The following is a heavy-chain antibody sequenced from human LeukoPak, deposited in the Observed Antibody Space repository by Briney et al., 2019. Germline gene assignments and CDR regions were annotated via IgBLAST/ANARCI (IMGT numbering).Heavy chain of an antibody. J-gene: IGHJ5*02. D-gene: IGHD3-22*01. CDR1: GDSVSSNSAA. V-gene: IGHV6-1*01. CDR2: TYYRSKWYN. Sequence: SQTLSLTCAISGDSVSSNSAAWNWIRQSPSRGLEWLGRTYYRSKWYNDYAGAVKSRITINPDTATNQYSLQLNSVPPEATAVYYCARVGKEDYYDSSGYYYSRYNWFDPWGQGTLVTVSS. CDR3: ARVGKEDYYDSSGYYYSRYNWFDP.